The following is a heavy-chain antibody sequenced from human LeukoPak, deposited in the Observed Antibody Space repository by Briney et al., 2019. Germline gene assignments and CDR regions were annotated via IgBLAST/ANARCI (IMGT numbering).Heavy chain of an antibody. J-gene: IGHJ4*02. CDR3: AGGQVYFDY. CDR2: IYTSGST. V-gene: IGHV4-4*07. Sequence: TSETLSLTCTVSGSSISSYYWSWIRQPAGKGLEWIGRIYTSGSTNYNPSLKSRVAMSVDTSKNQFPLKLSSVTAADTAVYYCAGGQVYFDYWGQGTLVTVSS. CDR1: GSSISSYY.